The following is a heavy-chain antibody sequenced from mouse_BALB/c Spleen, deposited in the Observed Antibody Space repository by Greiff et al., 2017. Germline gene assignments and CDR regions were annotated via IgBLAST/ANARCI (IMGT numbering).Heavy chain of an antibody. CDR2: ISDGGSYT. J-gene: IGHJ2*01. CDR3: ARGVYGKVDYFDY. Sequence: EVKLVESGGGLVKPGGSLKLSCAASGFTFSDYYMYWVRQTPEKRLEWVATISDGGSYTYYPDSVKGRFTISRDNAKNNLYLQMSSLKSEDTAMYYCARGVYGKVDYFDYWGQGTTLTVSS. V-gene: IGHV5-4*02. CDR1: GFTFSDYY. D-gene: IGHD1-3*01.